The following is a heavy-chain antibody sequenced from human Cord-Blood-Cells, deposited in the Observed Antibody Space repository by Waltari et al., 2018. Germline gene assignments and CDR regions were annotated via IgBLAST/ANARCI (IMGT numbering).Heavy chain of an antibody. CDR1: GGSFSGYY. CDR2: INHSGST. D-gene: IGHD3-3*01. J-gene: IGHJ4*02. Sequence: QVQLQQWGAGLLKPSETLSLTCAVYGGSFSGYYWSWIRQPPGKGLEWIGEINHSGSTNYNPSLKGRVTISVDTSKNQFSLKLSSVTAADTAVYYCARAYYDFWSGYYFDYWGQGTLVTVSS. V-gene: IGHV4-34*01. CDR3: ARAYYDFWSGYYFDY.